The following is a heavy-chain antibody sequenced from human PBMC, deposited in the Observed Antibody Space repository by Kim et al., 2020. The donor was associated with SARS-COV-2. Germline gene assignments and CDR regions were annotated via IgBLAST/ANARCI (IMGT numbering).Heavy chain of an antibody. V-gene: IGHV3-33*01. Sequence: GGSLRLSCAASGFTFSSYGMHWVRQAPGKGLEWVAVIWYDGSNKYYADSVKGRFTISRDNSKNTLYLQMNSLRAEDTAVYYCARDAVVGAILSYYYYYGMDVWGKGTTVTVSS. J-gene: IGHJ6*04. D-gene: IGHD1-26*01. CDR1: GFTFSSYG. CDR2: IWYDGSNK. CDR3: ARDAVVGAILSYYYYYGMDV.